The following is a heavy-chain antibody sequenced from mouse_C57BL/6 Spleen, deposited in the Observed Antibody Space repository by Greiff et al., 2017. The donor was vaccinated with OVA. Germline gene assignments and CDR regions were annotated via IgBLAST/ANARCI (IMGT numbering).Heavy chain of an antibody. CDR3: AREGQLPDYVDY. CDR2: IYPRDGST. D-gene: IGHD2-1*01. CDR1: GYTFTDHT. V-gene: IGHV1-78*01. J-gene: IGHJ2*01. Sequence: QVQLQQSDAELVKPGASVKISCKVSGYTFTDHTIHWMKQRPEQGLEWIGYIYPRDGSTKYNEQFKGKATLTADKASSTAYMQLNSLTSEDSAVYFCAREGQLPDYVDYWGQGTTLTVSS.